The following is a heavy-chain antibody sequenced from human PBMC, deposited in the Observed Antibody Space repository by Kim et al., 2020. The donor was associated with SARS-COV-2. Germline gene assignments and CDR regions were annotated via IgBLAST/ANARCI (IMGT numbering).Heavy chain of an antibody. V-gene: IGHV3-11*01. D-gene: IGHD3-10*01. Sequence: GGSLRLSCAASGFTFSDYYMSWIRQAPGKGLEWVSYISSSGSTIYYADSVKGRFTISRDNAKNSLYLQMNSLRAEDTAVYYCARTYYYGSGSYYNGESPVSWGQGTLVTVSS. CDR1: GFTFSDYY. J-gene: IGHJ5*02. CDR3: ARTYYYGSGSYYNGESPVS. CDR2: ISSSGSTI.